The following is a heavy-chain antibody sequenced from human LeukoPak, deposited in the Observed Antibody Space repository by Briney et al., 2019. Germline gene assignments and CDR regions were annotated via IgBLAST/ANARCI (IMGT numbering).Heavy chain of an antibody. CDR2: ISYDGSNK. Sequence: PGRSLRLSCAASGFTFSSYGMHWVRQAPGKGLEWVAVISYDGSNKYYADSVKGRFTISRDNSKNTLYLQMNSLRAEDTAVYYCAKARSRSLRFDYWGQGTLVTVSS. D-gene: IGHD4-23*01. CDR1: GFTFSSYG. CDR3: AKARSRSLRFDY. J-gene: IGHJ4*02. V-gene: IGHV3-30*18.